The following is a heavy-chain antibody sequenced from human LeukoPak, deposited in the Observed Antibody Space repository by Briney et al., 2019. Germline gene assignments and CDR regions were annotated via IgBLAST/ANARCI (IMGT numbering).Heavy chain of an antibody. CDR1: GFTFSNYV. CDR2: INHNGEMI. J-gene: IGHJ4*02. V-gene: IGHV3-48*02. CDR3: ARDNDWAFHY. Sequence: GGSLRLSCAASGFTFSNYVMSWVRQAPGKGLEWVSYINHNGEMIFYPDFVKGRFTISRDNAKNSLYLQMNSLRDEDTAVYYCARDNDWAFHYWGQGPLVTVSS. D-gene: IGHD3-9*01.